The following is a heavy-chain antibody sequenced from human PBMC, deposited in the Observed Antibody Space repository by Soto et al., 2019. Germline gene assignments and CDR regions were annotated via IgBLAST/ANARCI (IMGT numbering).Heavy chain of an antibody. CDR2: INPNSGGT. V-gene: IGHV1-2*04. J-gene: IGHJ6*02. CDR1: GYTFTGYY. Sequence: GASVKVSCKASGYTFTGYYMHWVRQAPGQGLEWMGWINPNSGGTNYAQKFQGWVTMTRDTSISTAYMELSRLRSDDTAVYYCAREGSWGSRDYYYYGMDVWGQGTTVTVSS. CDR3: AREGSWGSRDYYYYGMDV. D-gene: IGHD3-16*01.